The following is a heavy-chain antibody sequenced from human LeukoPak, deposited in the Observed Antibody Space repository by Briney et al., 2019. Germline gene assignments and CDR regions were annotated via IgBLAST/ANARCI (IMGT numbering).Heavy chain of an antibody. J-gene: IGHJ5*02. V-gene: IGHV1-2*02. CDR2: INPHGGAT. CDR3: ARPRGSYYNWFDP. Sequence: DSVKVSCKASGYTFTGYYLHWVRQAPGQGPEWMGWINPHGGATKYAEKFQDRVTMTRDTSISTGYMELTRLTFDDTAVYYCARPRGSYYNWFDPWGQGTLVTVSS. CDR1: GYTFTGYY. D-gene: IGHD3-10*01.